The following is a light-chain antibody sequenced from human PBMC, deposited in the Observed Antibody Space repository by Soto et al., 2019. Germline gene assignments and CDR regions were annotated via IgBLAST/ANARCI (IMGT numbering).Light chain of an antibody. CDR1: SSDVGDYNY. CDR2: DVS. CDR3: CSFAGSYTFWV. Sequence: QSALTQPRSVSGSPGQSVTISCTGTSSDVGDYNYVSWYQQYPGKAPKLVIYDVSKRPSGVPDRFSGSKSGNTASLNISGLQAEDEADYYCCSFAGSYTFWVFGGGTKLTVL. J-gene: IGLJ3*02. V-gene: IGLV2-11*01.